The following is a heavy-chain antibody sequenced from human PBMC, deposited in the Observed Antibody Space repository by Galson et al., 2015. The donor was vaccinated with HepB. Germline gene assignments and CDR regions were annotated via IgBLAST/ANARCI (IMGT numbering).Heavy chain of an antibody. CDR3: ARGTFDY. CDR1: GYTLTELS. J-gene: IGHJ4*02. CDR2: FDPEDGET. V-gene: IGHV1-24*01. Sequence: SVKVSCKVSGYTLTELSMHWVRQAPGKGLEWMGGFDPEDGETIYAQKFQGRVTMTTDTSTSTAYMELRSLRSDDTAVYYCARGTFDYWGQGTLVTVSS.